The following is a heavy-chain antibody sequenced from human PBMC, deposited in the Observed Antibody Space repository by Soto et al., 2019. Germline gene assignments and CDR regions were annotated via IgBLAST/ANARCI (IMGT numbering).Heavy chain of an antibody. J-gene: IGHJ4*02. CDR1: GGSLSDNY. CDR3: AAGTLGAVWTPLDD. D-gene: IGHD3-16*01. Sequence: SETLSLTCDVSGGSLSDNYWTWIRQVPGKGLEWIGYVYYSGGTNYNPSLKSRVTISVDASKQQFSLKLTSVTAADTALYYCAAGTLGAVWTPLDDWGQGILVTVSS. V-gene: IGHV4-59*12. CDR2: VYYSGGT.